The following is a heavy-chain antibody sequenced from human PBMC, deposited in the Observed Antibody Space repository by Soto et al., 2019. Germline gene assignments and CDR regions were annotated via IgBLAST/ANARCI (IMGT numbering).Heavy chain of an antibody. CDR1: GYTFTSYG. V-gene: IGHV1-18*01. Sequence: QVQLVQSGAEVKKPGASVKVSCKASGYTFTSYGISWVRQAPGQGLEWMGWISAYNGNTNYAQKLQGRVTMTTDTSTSTDYMELRSLRSDDTAVYYCARDQRNMITFGSACWFDPWGQGTLVTVSS. J-gene: IGHJ5*02. CDR2: ISAYNGNT. D-gene: IGHD3-16*01. CDR3: ARDQRNMITFGSACWFDP.